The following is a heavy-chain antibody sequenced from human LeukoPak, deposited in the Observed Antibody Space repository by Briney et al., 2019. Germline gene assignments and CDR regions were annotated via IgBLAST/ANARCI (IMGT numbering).Heavy chain of an antibody. V-gene: IGHV1-18*01. CDR1: GYTFSSYG. CDR3: ARDSPDGSGTYYNDSPDY. Sequence: ASVKVSCKASGYTFSSYGISWVRQAPGQGLEWMGWISAYNGNTNYLQKLQGRVTMTTDTSTNTAYMDLRSLRSDDTAIYYCARDSPDGSGTYYNDSPDYWGQGTLVTVSS. D-gene: IGHD3-10*01. CDR2: ISAYNGNT. J-gene: IGHJ4*02.